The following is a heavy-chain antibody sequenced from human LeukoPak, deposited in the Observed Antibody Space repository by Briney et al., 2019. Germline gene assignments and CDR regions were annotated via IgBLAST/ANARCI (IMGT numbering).Heavy chain of an antibody. Sequence: SETLSLTCTVSGGSISSSSYYWGWIRQPPGTGLEWIGYVDHTGSTNFNPSLNGRVSISRDTTNNLFSLRLRSVTAADTAVYVCARGRVSSSTWYSTYYYYFYMDVWGKGTTVTVSS. CDR2: VDHTGST. D-gene: IGHD1-1*01. V-gene: IGHV4-61*03. CDR3: ARGRVSSSTWYSTYYYYFYMDV. J-gene: IGHJ6*03. CDR1: GGSISSSSYY.